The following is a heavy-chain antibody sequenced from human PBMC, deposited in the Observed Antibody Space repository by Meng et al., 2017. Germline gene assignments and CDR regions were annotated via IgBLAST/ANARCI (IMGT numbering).Heavy chain of an antibody. CDR1: GLRFADAW. V-gene: IGHV3-15*04. D-gene: IGHD6-13*01. J-gene: IGHJ4*02. CDR2: IERKSDGGTI. Sequence: GGVLVKPGWSLMLSVVAAGLRFADAWMRWVRQAPGKGLEWVGRIERKSDGGTIFYAAPVKGRFTISRDDSKNTLYLQMDSLINEDTAVYFCATGAAAADHWGQGTLVTVSS. CDR3: ATGAAAADH.